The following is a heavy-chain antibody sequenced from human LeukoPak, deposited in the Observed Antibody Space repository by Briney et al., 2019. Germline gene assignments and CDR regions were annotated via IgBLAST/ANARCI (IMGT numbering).Heavy chain of an antibody. J-gene: IGHJ4*02. CDR3: ARETPVATSDYFDY. Sequence: GGSLRLSCAASGFTFSSFEMNWVRQAPGKGLEWVSYISSSGSTIYYADSVKGRFTISRDNAKNSLYLQMSSLRAEDTAIYYCARETPVATSDYFDYWGQGTLVTVSS. V-gene: IGHV3-48*03. CDR2: ISSSGSTI. CDR1: GFTFSSFE. D-gene: IGHD4-11*01.